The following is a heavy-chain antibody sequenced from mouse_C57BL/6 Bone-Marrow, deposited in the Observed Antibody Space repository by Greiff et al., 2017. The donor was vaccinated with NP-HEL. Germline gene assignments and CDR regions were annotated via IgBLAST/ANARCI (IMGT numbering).Heavy chain of an antibody. D-gene: IGHD2-2*01. CDR1: GYTFTSYW. CDR2: IDPSDSYT. Sequence: QVQLKQPGAELVKPGASVKLSCKASGYTFTSYWMQWVKQRPGQGLEWIGEIDPSDSYTNYNQKFKGKATLTVDTSSSTAYMQLSSLTSEDSAVYYCAREGYGYAMDYWGQGTSVTVSS. CDR3: AREGYGYAMDY. V-gene: IGHV1-50*01. J-gene: IGHJ4*01.